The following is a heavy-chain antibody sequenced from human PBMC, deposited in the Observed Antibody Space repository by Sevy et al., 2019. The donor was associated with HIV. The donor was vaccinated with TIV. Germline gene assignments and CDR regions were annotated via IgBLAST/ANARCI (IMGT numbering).Heavy chain of an antibody. CDR2: IKEDGSEK. Sequence: GSLRLSCAASGFTFSTSWMTWVRQAPGQRLEWGANIKEDGSEKSCVDSVKGRFTISRDNSKNSLYLQMNSLGAEGTAVYYGVAGKGFFDYWGQGTLVTVSS. J-gene: IGHJ4*02. CDR1: GFTFSTSW. D-gene: IGHD6-13*01. CDR3: VAGKGFFDY. V-gene: IGHV3-7*01.